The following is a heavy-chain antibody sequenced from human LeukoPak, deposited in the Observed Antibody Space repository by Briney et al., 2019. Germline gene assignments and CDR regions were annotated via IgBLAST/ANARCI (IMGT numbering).Heavy chain of an antibody. J-gene: IGHJ4*02. Sequence: GGSLRLSCAASGFTFNNAMNWVRQAPGKGLEWVSGISGFGGSTCYAPSVKGRLTISRDNFGNMLYLHLDSLRVEDTAIYYCARRSGSSWSSFDYWGQGALVTVSS. CDR1: GFTFNNA. CDR2: ISGFGGST. D-gene: IGHD6-13*01. V-gene: IGHV3-23*01. CDR3: ARRSGSSWSSFDY.